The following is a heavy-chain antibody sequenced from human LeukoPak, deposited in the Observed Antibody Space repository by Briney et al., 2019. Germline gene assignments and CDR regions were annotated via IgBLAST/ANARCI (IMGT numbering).Heavy chain of an antibody. D-gene: IGHD3-10*01. CDR2: ISSGSSYI. CDR1: GFTFSSYS. J-gene: IGHJ4*02. V-gene: IGHV3-21*01. CDR3: ARAIHRGPLGADNAAFDY. Sequence: PGGSLRLSCAASGFTFSSYSMNWVRQAPGKGLEWVSSISSGSSYIYQADSVKGRLTMSRDNDKNSLYLQMNSLRAEDSAVYYCARAIHRGPLGADNAAFDYWGRGTLVTVSS.